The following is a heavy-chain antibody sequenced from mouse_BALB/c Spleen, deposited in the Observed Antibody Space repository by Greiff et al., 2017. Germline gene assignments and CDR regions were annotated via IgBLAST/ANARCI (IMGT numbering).Heavy chain of an antibody. CDR1: GYTFTSYN. Sequence: QVQLQQPGAELVKPGASVKMSCKASGYTFTSYNMHWVKQTPGQGLEWIGAIYPGNGDTSYNQKFKGKATLTADKSSSTAYMQLSSLTSEDSAVYYCARAGLRHYYAMDYWGQGTSVTVSS. J-gene: IGHJ4*01. CDR3: ARAGLRHYYAMDY. D-gene: IGHD3-1*01. CDR2: IYPGNGDT. V-gene: IGHV1-12*01.